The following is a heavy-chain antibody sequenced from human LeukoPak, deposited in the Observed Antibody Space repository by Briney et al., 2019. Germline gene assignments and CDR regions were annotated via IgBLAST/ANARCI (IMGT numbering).Heavy chain of an antibody. J-gene: IGHJ6*04. CDR2: ISSSGSTI. V-gene: IGHV3-48*03. CDR3: AREDSSGYYGGGMDA. Sequence: HAGGSLRLSCAASGFTFSSYEMNWVRQAPGKGLEWVSYISSSGSTIYYADSVKGRFTISRDNAKNSLYPQMNSLRAEDTAVYYCAREDSSGYYGGGMDAWGKGTTVTISS. CDR1: GFTFSSYE. D-gene: IGHD3-22*01.